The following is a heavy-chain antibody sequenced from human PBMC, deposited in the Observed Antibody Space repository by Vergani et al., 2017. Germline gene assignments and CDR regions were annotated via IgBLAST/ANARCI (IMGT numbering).Heavy chain of an antibody. J-gene: IGHJ2*01. D-gene: IGHD6-13*01. CDR2: ISWNSGSI. V-gene: IGHV3-9*01. CDR3: AKHSGSSGIWYFDL. Sequence: EVQLVESGGGLVQPGRSLRLSCAASGFTFDDYAMHWVRQAPGKGLEWVSGISWNSGSIGYADSVKGRFTISRDNAKNSLYLQMNSLRAEDTALYYCAKHSGSSGIWYFDLWGRGTLVTVSS. CDR1: GFTFDDYA.